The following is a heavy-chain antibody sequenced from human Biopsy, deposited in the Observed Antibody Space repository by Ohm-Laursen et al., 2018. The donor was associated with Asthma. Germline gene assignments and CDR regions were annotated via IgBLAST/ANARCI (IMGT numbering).Heavy chain of an antibody. CDR1: GFSLTKSGVG. V-gene: IGHV2-5*01. D-gene: IGHD5/OR15-5a*01. Sequence: TQTLTLTCTFSGFSLTKSGVGVGWIRQPPREAPDWLALIYWNGDKHYSPSLRSRLSITKDTSRNQVVLAMTNMDTVDTATYFCERALRRVSFSYFDNWGLGTLVSVSS. CDR3: ERALRRVSFSYFDN. CDR2: IYWNGDK. J-gene: IGHJ4*01.